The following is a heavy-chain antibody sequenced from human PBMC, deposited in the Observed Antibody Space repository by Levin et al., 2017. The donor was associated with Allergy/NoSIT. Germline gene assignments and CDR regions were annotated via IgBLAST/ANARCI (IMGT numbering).Heavy chain of an antibody. D-gene: IGHD1-26*01. CDR2: ISSSSTYI. CDR3: ARDQGSSLREKTYNWFDP. J-gene: IGHJ5*02. V-gene: IGHV3-21*01. CDR1: GFTFRSYS. Sequence: PGGSLRLSCAASGFTFRSYSKNWVRQAPGKGLEWVSSISSSSTYIYYADSVKGRFTISRDNAKNSVYLQMNSLRAEDTAVYYCARDQGSSLREKTYNWFDPWGQGTLVTVSS.